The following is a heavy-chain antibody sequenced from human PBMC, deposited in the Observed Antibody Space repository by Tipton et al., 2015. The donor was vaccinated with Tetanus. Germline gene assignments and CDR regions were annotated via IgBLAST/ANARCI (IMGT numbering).Heavy chain of an antibody. CDR1: GASISSNTYY. V-gene: IGHV4-39*01. CDR2: VSYSGST. D-gene: IGHD4-11*01. Sequence: LRLSCTVSGASISSNTYYWGWIRQPPGKGLEWIASVSYSGSTSYSPSLKSRVTMSVDTSRNQFSLNLTSVTAADTAVYYCARAPYYTNQRIRFDPWGQGILVTVSS. J-gene: IGHJ5*02. CDR3: ARAPYYTNQRIRFDP.